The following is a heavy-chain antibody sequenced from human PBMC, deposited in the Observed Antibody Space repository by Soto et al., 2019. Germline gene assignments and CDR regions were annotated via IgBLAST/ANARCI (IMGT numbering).Heavy chain of an antibody. Sequence: EVQLVESGGVSVQPGGALRLSCAASGFSLSNYWMHWVRQAPGKGLVWVSRINIDGSTTTYADSVKGRFTISRDNAKNTLYLQMNSLRYEDTAVYYCVRIRRGDGYSFGYWGQGTLV. V-gene: IGHV3-74*01. CDR1: GFSLSNYW. J-gene: IGHJ4*02. D-gene: IGHD5-18*01. CDR2: INIDGSTT. CDR3: VRIRRGDGYSFGY.